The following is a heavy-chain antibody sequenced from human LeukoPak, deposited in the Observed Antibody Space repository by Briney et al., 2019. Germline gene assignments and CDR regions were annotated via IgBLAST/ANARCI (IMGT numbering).Heavy chain of an antibody. Sequence: SETLSLTCTVSGDSISGFYWSWIRQPPGKGLEWIGYIYYSGSTHYNPSLKSRVTMSVDASKNHLSLKLSSVTAADTAVYYCARGLYDSSDYYYFDYWGQGTLVTVSS. CDR3: ARGLYDSSDYYYFDY. V-gene: IGHV4-59*12. CDR1: GDSISGFY. CDR2: IYYSGST. J-gene: IGHJ4*02. D-gene: IGHD3-22*01.